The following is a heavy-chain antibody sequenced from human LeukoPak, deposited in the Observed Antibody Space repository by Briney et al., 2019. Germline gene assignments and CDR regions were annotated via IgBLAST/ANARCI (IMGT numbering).Heavy chain of an antibody. CDR1: GFTFSSYA. D-gene: IGHD2-8*01. J-gene: IGHJ4*02. CDR2: ISGSGGST. CDR3: ARDWVMDY. Sequence: PGGSLRLSCAASGFTFSSYAMGWVRQAPGKGLEWVSAISGSGGSTYYADSVKGRFTISRDNAKNSLYLQMNSLRAEDTAVYYCARDWVMDYWGQGTLVTVSS. V-gene: IGHV3-23*01.